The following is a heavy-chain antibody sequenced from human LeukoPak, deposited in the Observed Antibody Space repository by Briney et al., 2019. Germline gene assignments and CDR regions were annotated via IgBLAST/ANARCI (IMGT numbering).Heavy chain of an antibody. D-gene: IGHD4-17*01. V-gene: IGHV3-11*04. J-gene: IGHJ4*02. CDR1: GFTFSDYY. CDR3: ARGYYGDPSQVYYFDY. Sequence: GGSLRLSCAASGFTFSDYYMSWIRQAPGKGLEWVSYITNSGSTIYYADSVKGRFTISRDNAKNSLYLQMNSLRAEDTAVYYCARGYYGDPSQVYYFDYWGQGTLVTVSS. CDR2: ITNSGSTI.